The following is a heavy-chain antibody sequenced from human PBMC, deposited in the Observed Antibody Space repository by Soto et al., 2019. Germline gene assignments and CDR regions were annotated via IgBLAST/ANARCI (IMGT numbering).Heavy chain of an antibody. J-gene: IGHJ5*02. CDR2: ISSSSTTK. V-gene: IGHV3-48*02. CDR1: GFTFNSYS. CDR3: ARPRRGWENWLHP. D-gene: IGHD6-19*01. Sequence: GGSLRLSCAASGFTFNSYSMNWVRQAPGKGLEWVSYISSSSTTKYYTDSVKGRFTISRDNAKNSLYLQMNSLRDDDTAVYYCARPRRGWENWLHPWGQGTLVTVSS.